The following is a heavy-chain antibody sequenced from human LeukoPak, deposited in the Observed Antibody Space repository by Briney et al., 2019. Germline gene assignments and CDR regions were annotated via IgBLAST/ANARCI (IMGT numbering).Heavy chain of an antibody. V-gene: IGHV1-2*02. CDR1: GYTFTGYY. CDR2: INPNSGGT. J-gene: IGHJ5*02. Sequence: ASVKVSCKASGYTFTGYYMHWVRQAPGQGLEWMGWINPNSGGTNYAQKFQGRVTMTRDTSISTAYMELSRPRSDDTAVYHCARDPIDQLLYRPMWWFDPWGQGTLVTVSS. D-gene: IGHD2-2*02. CDR3: ARDPIDQLLYRPMWWFDP.